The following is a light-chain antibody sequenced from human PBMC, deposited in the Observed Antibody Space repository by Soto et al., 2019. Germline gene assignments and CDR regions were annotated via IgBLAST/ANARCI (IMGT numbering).Light chain of an antibody. CDR1: SSDVGGYDY. Sequence: QSVLTQPASVSGSPEQSIAISCTGTSSDVGGYDYVSWYQQHPGKAPKLMIYDVTSRPSGVSDRFSGSKSGNTASLTISGLQAEDEADYYCSSYTTDSTLVFGGGTKLTVL. V-gene: IGLV2-14*01. CDR2: DVT. CDR3: SSYTTDSTLV. J-gene: IGLJ2*01.